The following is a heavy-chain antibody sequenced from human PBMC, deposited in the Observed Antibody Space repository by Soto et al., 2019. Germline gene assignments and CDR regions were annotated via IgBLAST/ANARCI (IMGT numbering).Heavy chain of an antibody. Sequence: PSETLSLTCAVYGGSFSGYYWSWIRQPPGKGLEWIGEINHSGSTNYNPSLKSRVTISVDTSKNQFSLKLSYVTAADTAVYYCASSYYDFWSGETDYYYYYGMDVWGQGTTVT. CDR2: INHSGST. CDR1: GGSFSGYY. V-gene: IGHV4-34*01. CDR3: ASSYYDFWSGETDYYYYYGMDV. J-gene: IGHJ6*02. D-gene: IGHD3-3*01.